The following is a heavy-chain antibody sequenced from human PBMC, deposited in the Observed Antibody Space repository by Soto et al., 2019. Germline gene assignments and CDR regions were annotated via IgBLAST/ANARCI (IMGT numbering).Heavy chain of an antibody. CDR3: ARGGGGGAYDILTGYLY. D-gene: IGHD3-9*01. Sequence: QVQLVQSGAEVKKPGSSVKVSCKASGGTFSSYAISWVRQAPGQGLEWMGGIIPIFGTANYAQKFQGRVTITADEPTRQAKRGVSSLGSKDRPVYSWARGGGGGAYDILTGYLYWGQGTLVTVSS. CDR1: GGTFSSYA. V-gene: IGHV1-69*01. J-gene: IGHJ4*02. CDR2: IIPIFGTA.